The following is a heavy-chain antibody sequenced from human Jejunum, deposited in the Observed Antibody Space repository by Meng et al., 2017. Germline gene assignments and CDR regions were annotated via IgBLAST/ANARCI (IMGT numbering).Heavy chain of an antibody. V-gene: IGHV4-4*02. CDR1: GDSISSSYW. CDR2: IYHSGTT. D-gene: IGHD2-8*01. J-gene: IGHJ1*01. Sequence: VQLQESGPGLVKPWGTLSLTCAVSGDSISSSYWWSWVRQSPGKGLEWIGEIYHSGTTNYNPSLKSRVTLSVDKSKNQFSLNLSSVTAADTAVYFCARDFEALNGVWGQGTLVTVFS. CDR3: ARDFEALNGV.